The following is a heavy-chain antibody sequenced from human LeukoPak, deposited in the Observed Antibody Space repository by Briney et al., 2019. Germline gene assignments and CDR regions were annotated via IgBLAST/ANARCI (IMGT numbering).Heavy chain of an antibody. V-gene: IGHV4-59*11. CDR3: ARGGYYDRLDY. CDR2: FYYSGST. J-gene: IGHJ4*02. Sequence: PSETLSLTCTVSGGSISSHYWSWIRQPPGKGLEWIGYFYYSGSTNYNPSLKSRVTISVDTSKNQISLKVISVTAADTAVYYCARGGYYDRLDYWGQGTLVTVSS. CDR1: GGSISSHY. D-gene: IGHD3-3*01.